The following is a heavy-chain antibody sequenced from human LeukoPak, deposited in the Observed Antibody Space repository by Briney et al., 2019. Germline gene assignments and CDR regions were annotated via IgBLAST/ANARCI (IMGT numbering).Heavy chain of an antibody. CDR1: GGTFSSYA. D-gene: IGHD6-6*01. V-gene: IGHV1-69*04. J-gene: IGHJ5*02. CDR2: IIPIFGIA. Sequence: GFSVKVSCKASGGTFSSYAISWVRQAAGQGLEWMGRIIPIFGIANYAQKFQGRVTITADKSTSTAYMELSSLRSEDTAVYYCAILQGYSSSSAWFDPWGQGTLVTVSS. CDR3: AILQGYSSSSAWFDP.